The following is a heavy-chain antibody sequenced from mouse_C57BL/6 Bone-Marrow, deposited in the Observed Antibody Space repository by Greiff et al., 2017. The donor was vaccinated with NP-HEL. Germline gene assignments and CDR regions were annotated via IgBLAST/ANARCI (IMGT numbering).Heavy chain of an antibody. J-gene: IGHJ2*01. Sequence: VQLQQSGAELVRPGASVKLSCTASGFNIKDDYMHWVKQRPEQGLEWIGWIDPENGDTEYAPKFQGKATITADTSSNTAYLQLSSLTSEDTAVYYSTALTTVVADIACWGQGTTLTVSS. CDR2: IDPENGDT. CDR1: GFNIKDDY. D-gene: IGHD1-1*01. CDR3: TALTTVVADIAC. V-gene: IGHV14-4*01.